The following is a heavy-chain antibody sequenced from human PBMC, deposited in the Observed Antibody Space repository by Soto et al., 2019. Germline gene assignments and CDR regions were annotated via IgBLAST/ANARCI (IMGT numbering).Heavy chain of an antibody. V-gene: IGHV2-5*05. CDR1: GFSLSTSGVG. D-gene: IGHD6-19*01. J-gene: IGHJ4*02. CDR2: IYWDDDK. CDR3: AHRGQWPRAGGYDY. Sequence: QITLKESGPTLVKPTQPLTLTCTFSGFSLSTSGVGVGWIRQPPGKALEWLALIYWDDDKRYGPSLKSRLTITKDTSKNQVVLTVTNMDPVDTGTYYCAHRGQWPRAGGYDYWGQGTLVSVSS.